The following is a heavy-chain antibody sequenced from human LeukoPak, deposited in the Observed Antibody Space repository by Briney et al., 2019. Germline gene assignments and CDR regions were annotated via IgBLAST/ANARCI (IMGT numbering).Heavy chain of an antibody. D-gene: IGHD3-10*01. J-gene: IGHJ4*02. V-gene: IGHV3-48*04. Sequence: PGGSLRLSCAASGFTFSSYSMNWVRQAPGKGLEWVSYISSSSSTIYYADSVKGRFTISRDNAKNTLYLQMNSLRAEDTAVYYCVRDSFGEFYWGQGTLVTVSS. CDR2: ISSSSSTI. CDR1: GFTFSSYS. CDR3: VRDSFGEFY.